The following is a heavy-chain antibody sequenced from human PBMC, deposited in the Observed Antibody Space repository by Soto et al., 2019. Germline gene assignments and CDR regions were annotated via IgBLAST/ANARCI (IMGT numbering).Heavy chain of an antibody. CDR2: ISGSGGST. J-gene: IGHJ5*02. CDR3: AKVKEVLRLHWFDP. D-gene: IGHD3-16*01. V-gene: IGHV3-23*01. CDR1: GFTFSSYA. Sequence: GGSLRLSCAASGFTFSSYAMSWVRQAPGKGLEWVSAISGSGGSTYYADSVKGRFTISRDNSKKTLYLQMNSLRAEETAVYYCAKVKEVLRLHWFDPWGQGTLVTVSS.